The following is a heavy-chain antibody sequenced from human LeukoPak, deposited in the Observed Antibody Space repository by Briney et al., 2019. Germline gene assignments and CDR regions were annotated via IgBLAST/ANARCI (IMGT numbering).Heavy chain of an antibody. CDR2: IKQDGSEQ. J-gene: IGHJ4*02. V-gene: IGHV3-7*03. CDR1: GFSFSNYW. D-gene: IGHD6-19*01. CDR3: ARDNSGWSFDY. Sequence: GGSLRLSCAASGFSFSNYWMSWVRQAPGKGLEWVANIKQDGSEQYYVDSVKGRFTISRDNAKNSLSLQMNSLRAEDTAVYYCARDNSGWSFDYWGQGILVTVSS.